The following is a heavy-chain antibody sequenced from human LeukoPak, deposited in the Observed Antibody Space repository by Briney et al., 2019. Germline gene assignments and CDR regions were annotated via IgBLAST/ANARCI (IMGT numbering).Heavy chain of an antibody. J-gene: IGHJ5*02. D-gene: IGHD5-24*01. Sequence: SETLSLTCTVSGGSISSSSYYWGWIRQPPGTGLEWLGSIYYSGSTYYNPSLKSRVTISVDTSKNQFSLKLSSVTAADTAVYYCARHVEMATILPYWFDPWGQGTLVTVSS. CDR2: IYYSGST. CDR3: ARHVEMATILPYWFDP. CDR1: GGSISSSSYY. V-gene: IGHV4-39*01.